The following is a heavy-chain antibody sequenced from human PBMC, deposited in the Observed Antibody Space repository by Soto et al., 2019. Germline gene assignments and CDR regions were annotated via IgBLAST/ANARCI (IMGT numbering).Heavy chain of an antibody. CDR2: IGTAGDT. CDR3: ARGSSRYYASSGYPSDRDEAFDI. V-gene: IGHV3-13*01. CDR1: GFTFSSYD. Sequence: GGSLRLSCAASGFTFSSYDMHWVRQATGKGLEWVSAIGTAGDTYYPGSVKGRFTISRENAKNSLYLQMNSLRAGDTAVYYCARGSSRYYASSGYPSDRDEAFDIWAQGTMVTVSS. D-gene: IGHD3-22*01. J-gene: IGHJ3*02.